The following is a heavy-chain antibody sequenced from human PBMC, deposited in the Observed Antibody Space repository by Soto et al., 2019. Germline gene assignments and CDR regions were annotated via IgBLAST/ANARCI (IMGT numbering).Heavy chain of an antibody. J-gene: IGHJ6*02. V-gene: IGHV1-2*02. D-gene: IGHD3-3*01. CDR2: IDPNTGGT. CDR3: ARGLIRFLDWSPENYYYGMDV. Sequence: GDSVKVSCKPSRPTFTAYYIHMVRQAPGPGLVCMGWIDPNTGGTKYAQSFQGRVTMTRDTSSRTVYMELSRLRSDDTAVYYCARGLIRFLDWSPENYYYGMDVWGQGTTVTVSS. CDR1: RPTFTAYY.